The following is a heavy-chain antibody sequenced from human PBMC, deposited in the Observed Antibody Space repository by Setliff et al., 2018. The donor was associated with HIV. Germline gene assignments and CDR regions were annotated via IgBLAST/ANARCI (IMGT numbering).Heavy chain of an antibody. Sequence: PSETLSLTCAVYGGSFSAYYWTWTRQPPGKGLEWIGEINHSGSTNYNPSLKSRVTISVDTSKNQFSLKLRSVTAADTAIYYCARSDLDNGSGYFDYYSYYMDVWGRGTTVTVSS. D-gene: IGHD3-22*01. CDR1: GGSFSAYY. CDR2: INHSGST. J-gene: IGHJ6*03. V-gene: IGHV4-34*01. CDR3: ARSDLDNGSGYFDYYSYYMDV.